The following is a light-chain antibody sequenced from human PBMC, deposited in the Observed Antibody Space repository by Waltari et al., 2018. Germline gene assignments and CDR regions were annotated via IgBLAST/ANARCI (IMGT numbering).Light chain of an antibody. Sequence: DIQMTQSPSSLSASVGDRVTLTCRASQSIRSYLHWFQQKPGKAPKLLIYAASSLQSGVPSRFSGSGSGTDFTLTNSSLQPEDFATYYCQHSYSTPDTFGQGTKLEIK. V-gene: IGKV1-39*01. CDR1: QSIRSY. CDR2: AAS. CDR3: QHSYSTPDT. J-gene: IGKJ2*01.